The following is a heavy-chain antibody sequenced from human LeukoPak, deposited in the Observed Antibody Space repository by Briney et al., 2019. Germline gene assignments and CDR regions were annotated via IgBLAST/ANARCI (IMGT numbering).Heavy chain of an antibody. Sequence: NPSETLSLTCTVFGGSISSGDYYWSWIRQPPGKGLEWIGYIYYSGSTYYNSSLKSRVTISVDTSKNQFSLKLSSVTAADTAVYYCAREYDILTGYYNVRYFDYWGQGTLVTVSS. D-gene: IGHD3-9*01. CDR1: GGSISSGDYY. J-gene: IGHJ4*02. V-gene: IGHV4-30-4*01. CDR3: AREYDILTGYYNVRYFDY. CDR2: IYYSGST.